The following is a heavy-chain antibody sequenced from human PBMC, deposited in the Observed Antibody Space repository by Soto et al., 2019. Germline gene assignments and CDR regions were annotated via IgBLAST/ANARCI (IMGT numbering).Heavy chain of an antibody. CDR1: GGSISSSSYY. CDR2: IYYSGST. D-gene: IGHD5-18*01. J-gene: IGHJ4*02. CDR3: ARPTFYTAMVPD. Sequence: QLQLQESGPGLVKPSETLCLTCTVSGGSISSSSYYWGWIRQPPGKGLEWIGSIYYSGSTYYNPSLKSRVTISVDTSKNQFSLKLSSVTAADTAVYYCARPTFYTAMVPDWGQGTLVTVS. V-gene: IGHV4-39*01.